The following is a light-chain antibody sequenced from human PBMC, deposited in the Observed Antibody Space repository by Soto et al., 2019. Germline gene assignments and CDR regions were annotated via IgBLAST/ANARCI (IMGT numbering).Light chain of an antibody. Sequence: QSALTQPASVSGSPGQSITISCTGTSSDVGSYNLVSWYQQHPGKAPKVMIYEVTNRPLGISDHFSGSKSGNTASLTISGLQTDDEAVYYCSSYTTTSRVFGGGTKVTVL. J-gene: IGLJ3*02. V-gene: IGLV2-14*02. CDR3: SSYTTTSRV. CDR2: EVT. CDR1: SSDVGSYNL.